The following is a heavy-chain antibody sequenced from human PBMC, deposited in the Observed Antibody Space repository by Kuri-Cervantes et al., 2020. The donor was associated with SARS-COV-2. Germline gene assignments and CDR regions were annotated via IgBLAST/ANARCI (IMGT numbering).Heavy chain of an antibody. V-gene: IGHV1-69*13. D-gene: IGHD3-10*01. CDR3: ARKSYYYGSGSYYGSRPYYYYYGMDV. J-gene: IGHJ6*02. CDR2: IIPIFGTA. Sequence: SVKVSCKASGYTFTSYYMHWVRQAPGQGLEWMGGIIPIFGTANYAQKFQGRVTITADESTSTAYMELSSLRSEDTAVYYCARKSYYYGSGSYYGSRPYYYYYGMDVWGQGTTVTVSS. CDR1: GYTFTSYY.